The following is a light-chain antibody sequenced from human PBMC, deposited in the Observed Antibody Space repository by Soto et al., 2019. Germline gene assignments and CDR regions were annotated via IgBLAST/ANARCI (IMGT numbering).Light chain of an antibody. CDR2: GAS. J-gene: IGKJ1*01. Sequence: DIVMTQSPATLSVSPGERATLSCRASQSVRSSLAWYQQKPGRYPRLLIYGASTRATGIPARFSGSGSGTEFTLTISSLQSEDFAVYYCLQYNNWWTFGQGTKVDI. V-gene: IGKV3-15*01. CDR1: QSVRSS. CDR3: LQYNNWWT.